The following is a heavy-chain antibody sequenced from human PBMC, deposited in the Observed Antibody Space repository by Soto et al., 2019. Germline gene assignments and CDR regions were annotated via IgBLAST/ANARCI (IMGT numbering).Heavy chain of an antibody. CDR3: ARWVGGSMYDNSGKFDS. CDR1: GFTFSSNG. J-gene: IGHJ5*01. D-gene: IGHD3-22*01. CDR2: VAYDGSKT. V-gene: IGHV3-30*03. Sequence: QVQLVESGGGVVQPGRSLRLTCAASGFTFSSNGMHWVRQAPGKGLEWVALVAYDGSKTYYGDSVRGRFTISRDNSEITLYLPMNSLRAEDTAVYYCARWVGGSMYDNSGKFDSWGQGTLVSVSS.